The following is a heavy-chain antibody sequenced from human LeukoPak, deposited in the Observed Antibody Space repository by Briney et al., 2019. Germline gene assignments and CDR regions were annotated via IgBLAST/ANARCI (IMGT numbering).Heavy chain of an antibody. V-gene: IGHV3-23*01. CDR2: ITGSGGGT. CDR1: GFTFSSYV. D-gene: IGHD3-22*01. J-gene: IGHJ5*02. Sequence: GGSLRLSCAASGFTFSSYVMSWVRQTPGKGLEWVSAITGSGGGTYFADSAKGRFTISRDNSKNTLYLQMNSLRAEDTAVYYCARAEDSSGYYVPNWFDPWGQGTLVTVSS. CDR3: ARAEDSSGYYVPNWFDP.